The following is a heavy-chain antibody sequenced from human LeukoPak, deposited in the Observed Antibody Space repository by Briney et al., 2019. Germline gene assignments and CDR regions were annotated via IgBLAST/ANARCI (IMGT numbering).Heavy chain of an antibody. CDR2: ISWNSGSI. D-gene: IGHD2-2*01. Sequence: PGGSLRLSCAASGFTFDDYAMHWVRQAPGKGLEWVSGISWNSGSIGYADSVKGRFTISRDYSKNTLYLQMNSLRAEDTAVYYCANFHCSSTSCHLSGYFQHWGQGTLVTVSS. CDR1: GFTFDDYA. J-gene: IGHJ1*01. V-gene: IGHV3-9*01. CDR3: ANFHCSSTSCHLSGYFQH.